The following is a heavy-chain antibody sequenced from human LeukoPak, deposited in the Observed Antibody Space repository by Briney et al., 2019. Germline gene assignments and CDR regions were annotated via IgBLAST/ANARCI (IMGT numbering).Heavy chain of an antibody. CDR3: ARAHYYDSSRYYYYYMDV. J-gene: IGHJ6*03. V-gene: IGHV4-34*01. CDR2: INHSGST. CDR1: GGSFSGYY. D-gene: IGHD3-22*01. Sequence: SETLSLTCAVYGGSFSGYYWSWIRQPPGKGLEWIGEINHSGSTNYNPSLKSRVTISVDTSKNQFSLQLNSVTPEDTAVYYCARAHYYDSSRYYYYYMDVWGKGTTVTISS.